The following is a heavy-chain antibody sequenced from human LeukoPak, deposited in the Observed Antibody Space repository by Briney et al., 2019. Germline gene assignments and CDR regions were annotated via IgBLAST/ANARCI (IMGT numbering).Heavy chain of an antibody. CDR2: IYPGDSDT. Sequence: GESLKISCKDSGYSFTSYCISWVRQMLGKELVWMRIIYPGDSDTRYSPSFQRQVTISADKSISTAYLQWSSLKASDSAMYCCARHHDYGDPFDYWGQGTLVTVSS. CDR3: ARHHDYGDPFDY. J-gene: IGHJ4*02. V-gene: IGHV5-51*01. CDR1: GYSFTSYC. D-gene: IGHD4-17*01.